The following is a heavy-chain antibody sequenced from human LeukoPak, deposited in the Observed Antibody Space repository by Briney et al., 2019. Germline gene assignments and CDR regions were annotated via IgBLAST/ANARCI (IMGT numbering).Heavy chain of an antibody. Sequence: GSLRLSCAASGFTFSSYAMSWVRQAPGTGLEWVSAISSSGGSTYSADSVKGRFTISRDNSKNTLYLQMNNLRVDDTAVYYCAKSKVGGPSDCWGQGTLVTVSS. CDR2: ISSSGGST. V-gene: IGHV3-23*01. J-gene: IGHJ4*02. CDR1: GFTFSSYA. D-gene: IGHD4-23*01. CDR3: AKSKVGGPSDC.